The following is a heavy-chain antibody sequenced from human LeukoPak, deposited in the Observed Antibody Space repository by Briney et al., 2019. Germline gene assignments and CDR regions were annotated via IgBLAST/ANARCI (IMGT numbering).Heavy chain of an antibody. J-gene: IGHJ6*02. CDR3: ARQTSWRPAYSSSWYPGWYYYGMDV. D-gene: IGHD6-13*01. CDR1: GYTVTELS. V-gene: IGHV1-24*01. Sequence: ALGKVSCKVSGYTVTELSMDWVGEAPGKGQERRGGFDPEDGETIYAQKFQGRVTMTEDTSTDTAYMELSSLRSEDTAVYYCARQTSWRPAYSSSWYPGWYYYGMDVWGQGTTVTVSS. CDR2: FDPEDGET.